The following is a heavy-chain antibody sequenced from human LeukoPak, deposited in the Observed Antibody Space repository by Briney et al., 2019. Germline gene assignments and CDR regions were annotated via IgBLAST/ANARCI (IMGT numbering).Heavy chain of an antibody. J-gene: IGHJ6*02. Sequence: SLRLSCAASGFXFSSXSMNXVXQAPGKGXEWXXSXSSSSSYIYYADSVKGRFTISRDNAKNSLYLQMNSLRAEDTAVYYCARDGYSSSWYGPDYYYGMDVWGQGTTVTVSS. D-gene: IGHD6-13*01. V-gene: IGHV3-21*01. CDR3: ARDGYSSSWYGPDYYYGMDV. CDR1: GFXFSSXS. CDR2: XSSSSSYI.